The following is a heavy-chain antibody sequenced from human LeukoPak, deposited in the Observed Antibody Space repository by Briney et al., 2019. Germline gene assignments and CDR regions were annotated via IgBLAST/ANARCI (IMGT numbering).Heavy chain of an antibody. V-gene: IGHV3-30*03. CDR2: ISYDGSNK. CDR1: GFTFSSYG. D-gene: IGHD3-9*01. Sequence: GGSLRLSCAASGFTFSSYGMRWVRQAPGKGLEWVAVISYDGSNKYYADSVKGRFTISRDNSKNTLYLQMNSLRTEDTAVYYCARAQLRYFDWYANDYWGQGTLVTVSS. CDR3: ARAQLRYFDWYANDY. J-gene: IGHJ4*02.